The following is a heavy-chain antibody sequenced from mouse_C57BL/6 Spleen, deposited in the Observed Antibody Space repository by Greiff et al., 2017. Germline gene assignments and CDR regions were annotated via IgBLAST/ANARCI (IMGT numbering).Heavy chain of an antibody. Sequence: EVQVVESGGGLVQPKGSLKLSCAASGFSFNTYAMNWVRQAPGKGLEWVARIRSKSNNYATYYADSVKDRFTISRDDSESMLYLQMNNLKTEDTAMYYCVGGLGYAMDYWGQGTSVTVSS. V-gene: IGHV10-1*01. CDR1: GFSFNTYA. J-gene: IGHJ4*01. D-gene: IGHD4-1*01. CDR2: IRSKSNNYAT. CDR3: VGGLGYAMDY.